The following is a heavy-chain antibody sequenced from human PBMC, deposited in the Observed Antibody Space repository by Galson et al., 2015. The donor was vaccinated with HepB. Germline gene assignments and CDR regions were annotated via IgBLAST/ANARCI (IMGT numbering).Heavy chain of an antibody. J-gene: IGHJ3*02. Sequence: TLSLTCTVSGGSISSSSYYWGWIRQPPGKGLEWIGSIYYSGSTYYNPSLKSRVTISVDTSKNQFSLKLSSVTAADTAVYYCARYTWIRGAFDIWGQGTMVTVSS. CDR1: GGSISSSSYY. CDR3: ARYTWIRGAFDI. D-gene: IGHD5-18*01. CDR2: IYYSGST. V-gene: IGHV4-39*01.